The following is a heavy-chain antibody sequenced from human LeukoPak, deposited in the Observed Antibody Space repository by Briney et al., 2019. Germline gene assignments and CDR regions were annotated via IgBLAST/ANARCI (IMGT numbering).Heavy chain of an antibody. V-gene: IGHV4-38-2*02. CDR1: GYSISRGYY. J-gene: IGHJ4*02. D-gene: IGHD6-19*01. Sequence: PSETLSLTCAVSGYSISRGYYGGWIRQPPGKGLEWIGSIYHSGSTYYNPSLKSRVTISVDTSKNQFSLKLSSVTAADTAVYYCARDSRAGYSSGWYLIDYWGQGTLVTVSS. CDR3: ARDSRAGYSSGWYLIDY. CDR2: IYHSGST.